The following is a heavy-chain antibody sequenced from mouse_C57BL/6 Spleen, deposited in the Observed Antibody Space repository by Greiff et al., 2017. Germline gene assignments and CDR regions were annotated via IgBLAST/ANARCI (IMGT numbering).Heavy chain of an antibody. Sequence: QVQLQQPGAELVKPGASVKLSCKASGYTFTSYWMHWVKQRPGQGLEWIGMIHPNSGSTNYNEKFKSKATLTVDKSSSTAYMQLSSLTSEDSAVYYCARGGLGGAWFAYWGQGTLVTVSA. CDR3: ARGGLGGAWFAY. V-gene: IGHV1-64*01. CDR2: IHPNSGST. D-gene: IGHD3-1*01. J-gene: IGHJ3*01. CDR1: GYTFTSYW.